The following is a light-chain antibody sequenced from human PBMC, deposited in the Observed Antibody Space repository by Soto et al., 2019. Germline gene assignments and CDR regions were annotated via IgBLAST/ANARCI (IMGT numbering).Light chain of an antibody. V-gene: IGKV1-5*03. Sequence: DIQMTQSPSTLSASVGDRVTITCRASQSISSWLAWYQQKPGKAPKLLIYKASTLKSGVPSRFSGSGSGTEFTLTISSLQPDDFATYYCQQYNTYSPITFGQGTRREIK. CDR2: KAS. CDR1: QSISSW. J-gene: IGKJ5*01. CDR3: QQYNTYSPIT.